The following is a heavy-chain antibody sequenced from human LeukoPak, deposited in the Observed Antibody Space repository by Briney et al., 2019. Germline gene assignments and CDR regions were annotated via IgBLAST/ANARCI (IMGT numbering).Heavy chain of an antibody. D-gene: IGHD1-26*01. Sequence: GGSLRLSCAASGFTFDDYGMSWVRQAPGKGLEWVSGINWSGGSTGYADSVKGRFTISRDNAKNSLYLQMNSLRAEDTALYYCARAVGGSYVDAFDIWGQGTMVTVSS. CDR2: INWSGGST. CDR1: GFTFDDYG. CDR3: ARAVGGSYVDAFDI. V-gene: IGHV3-20*04. J-gene: IGHJ3*02.